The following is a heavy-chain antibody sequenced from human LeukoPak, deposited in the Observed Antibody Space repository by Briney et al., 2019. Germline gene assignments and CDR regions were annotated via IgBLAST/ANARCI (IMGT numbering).Heavy chain of an antibody. CDR1: GFTFDDYA. V-gene: IGHV3-9*01. J-gene: IGHJ6*02. CDR2: ISWNSGSI. Sequence: GGSLRLSCAASGFTFDDYAMHWVRQAPGKGLGWVSGISWNSGSIGYADSVKGRFTISRDNAKNSLYLQMSNLRAEDTAVYFCARGGGLDVWGQGATVTVSS. CDR3: ARGGGLDV. D-gene: IGHD3-16*01.